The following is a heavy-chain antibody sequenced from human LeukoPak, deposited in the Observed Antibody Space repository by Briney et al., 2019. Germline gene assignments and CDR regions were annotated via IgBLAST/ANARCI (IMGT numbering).Heavy chain of an antibody. CDR1: GGTFSSYA. V-gene: IGHV1-69*13. CDR3: ARVRRGYCSGGSCPGWDY. J-gene: IGHJ4*02. D-gene: IGHD2-15*01. CDR2: IIPIFGTA. Sequence: GASVKVSCKASGGTFSSYAISWVRQAPGQGLEWMGGIIPIFGTANYAQKFQGRVTITADESTSTAYMELSSLRSEDTAVYYCARVRRGYCSGGSCPGWDYWGQGTLVTVSP.